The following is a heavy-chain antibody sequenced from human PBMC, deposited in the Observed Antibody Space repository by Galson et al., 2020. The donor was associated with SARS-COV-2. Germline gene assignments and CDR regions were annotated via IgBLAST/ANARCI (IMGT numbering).Heavy chain of an antibody. CDR2: ITWNSSKI. J-gene: IGHJ6*04. D-gene: IGHD2-8*01. CDR1: GFTFIDYA. CDR3: AKAVGYCRNGVCSSRMEYYDGMDV. Sequence: TGGSLRLSCAASGFTFIDYAFHWVRQVPGKGLEWVSGITWNSSKIAYADSVRGRFSISRDNAKNFLYLQMNSLRPDDTAICYCAKAVGYCRNGVCSSRMEYYDGMDVWGKGTTVTVSS. V-gene: IGHV3-9*01.